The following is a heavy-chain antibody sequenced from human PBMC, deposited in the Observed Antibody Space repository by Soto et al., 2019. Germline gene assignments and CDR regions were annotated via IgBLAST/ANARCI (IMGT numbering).Heavy chain of an antibody. CDR3: ARENYGDYVGGHDWYFDL. D-gene: IGHD4-17*01. CDR2: IYSGGST. J-gene: IGHJ2*01. V-gene: IGHV3-66*01. Sequence: EVQLVESGGGLVQPGGSLRLSCAASGFTVSSNYMSWVRQAPGKGLEWVSVIYSGGSTYYADSVKGRFTIARDNSKNTLYLQMNSLRAEQTAVYYCARENYGDYVGGHDWYFDLWGRGNLVTVSS. CDR1: GFTVSSNY.